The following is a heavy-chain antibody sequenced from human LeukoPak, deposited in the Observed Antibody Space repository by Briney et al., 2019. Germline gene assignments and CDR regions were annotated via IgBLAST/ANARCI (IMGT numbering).Heavy chain of an antibody. D-gene: IGHD3-10*01. Sequence: GGSLRLSCAASGFTFSSYAMHWVRQAPGKGLEWVAVISYDGSNKYYADSVKGRFTISRDNSKNTLYLQMNGLRAEDTAVYYCARARITEGSGAFDIWGQGTMVTVSS. CDR3: ARARITEGSGAFDI. V-gene: IGHV3-30-3*01. CDR1: GFTFSSYA. CDR2: ISYDGSNK. J-gene: IGHJ3*02.